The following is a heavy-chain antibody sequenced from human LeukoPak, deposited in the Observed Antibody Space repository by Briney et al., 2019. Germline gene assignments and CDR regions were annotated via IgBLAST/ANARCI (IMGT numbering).Heavy chain of an antibody. D-gene: IGHD3-3*01. J-gene: IGHJ6*03. V-gene: IGHV3-11*04. CDR3: ARVTYYDFWSGYTAPYYYYYYMDV. CDR2: ISSSGSTI. CDR1: GFTFSDYY. Sequence: GGSLRLSCAASGFTFSDYYMSWIRQAPGKGLEWVSYISSSGSTIYYADSVKGRFTISRDNAKNSLYLQMNSLRAEDTAVYYCARVTYYDFWSGYTAPYYYYYYMDVWGKGTTVTVSS.